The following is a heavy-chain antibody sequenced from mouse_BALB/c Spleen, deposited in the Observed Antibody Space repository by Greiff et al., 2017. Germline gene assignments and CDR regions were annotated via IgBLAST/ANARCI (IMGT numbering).Heavy chain of an antibody. V-gene: IGHV1S22*01. CDR1: GYTFTSYW. Sequence: LQQPGSELVRPGASVKLSCKASGYTFTSYWMHWVKQRPGQGLEWIGNIYPGSCSTNYDEKFKSKATLTVDTSSSTAYMQLSSLTSEDSAVYYCTREGYDYDELAYWGQGTLVTVSA. D-gene: IGHD2-4*01. CDR2: IYPGSCST. J-gene: IGHJ3*01. CDR3: TREGYDYDELAY.